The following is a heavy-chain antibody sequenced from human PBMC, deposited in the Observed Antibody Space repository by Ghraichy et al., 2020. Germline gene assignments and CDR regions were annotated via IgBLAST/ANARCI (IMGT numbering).Heavy chain of an antibody. CDR2: IYSGGST. CDR1: GFTVSSNY. CDR3: ARATTVTRDYYYYMDG. J-gene: IGHJ6*03. D-gene: IGHD4-17*01. Sequence: GGSLRLSCAASGFTVSSNYMSWVRQAPGKGLEWVSVIYSGGSTYYADSVKGRFTISRDNSKNTLYLQMNSLRAEDKAVYYCARATTVTRDYYYYMDGWGKGTTVTVSS. V-gene: IGHV3-66*02.